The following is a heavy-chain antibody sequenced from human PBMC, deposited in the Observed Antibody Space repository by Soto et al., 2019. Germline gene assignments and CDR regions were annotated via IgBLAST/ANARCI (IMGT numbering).Heavy chain of an antibody. CDR1: GGTFSSYA. Sequence: QVQLVQSGAEVKKPGSSVKVSCKASGGTFSSYAISWVRQAPGQGLEWMGGIIPIFGTANYAQKFQGRVTITADESTSTADRELSSLRSEDTAVYYCARDYPHYYGMDVWGQGTTVTVSS. J-gene: IGHJ6*02. CDR3: ARDYPHYYGMDV. CDR2: IIPIFGTA. V-gene: IGHV1-69*12.